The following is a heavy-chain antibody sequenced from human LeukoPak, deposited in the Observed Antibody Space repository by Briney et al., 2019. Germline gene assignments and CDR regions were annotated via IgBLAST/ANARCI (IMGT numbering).Heavy chain of an antibody. D-gene: IGHD6-13*01. J-gene: IGHJ4*02. CDR3: ARGQWIAAAGIRLDY. CDR2: INPSGGST. V-gene: IGHV1-46*01. CDR1: GYTFTSYY. Sequence: ASVKVSCKASGYTFTSYYMHWVRQAPGQGLEWMGIINPSGGSTSYAQKFQSRVTMTRDTSTSTVYMELSSLRSEDTAVYYCARGQWIAAAGIRLDYWGQGTLVTVSS.